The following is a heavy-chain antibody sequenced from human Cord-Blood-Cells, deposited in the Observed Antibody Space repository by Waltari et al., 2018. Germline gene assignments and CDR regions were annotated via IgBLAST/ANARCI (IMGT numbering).Heavy chain of an antibody. Sequence: QVQLKQSAPGLVKPPQTLSLTYAISGNSLSSNSAPWIWIRPSHSRGLEWLGRTYYRSKWYNDYAVSVKSRITINPDTSKNQFSLQLNSVTPEDTAVYYCARIIVVVPAAIGYFDLWGRGTLVTVSS. CDR2: TYYRSKWYN. V-gene: IGHV6-1*01. CDR1: GNSLSSNSAP. J-gene: IGHJ2*01. D-gene: IGHD2-2*01. CDR3: ARIIVVVPAAIGYFDL.